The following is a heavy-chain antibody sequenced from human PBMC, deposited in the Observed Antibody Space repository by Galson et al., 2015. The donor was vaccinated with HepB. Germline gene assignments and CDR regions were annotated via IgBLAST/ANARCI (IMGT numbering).Heavy chain of an antibody. CDR3: ARYSNRLRALFY. J-gene: IGHJ4*02. CDR2: ISYDGSNK. V-gene: IGHV3-30-3*01. CDR1: GFTFSSYA. D-gene: IGHD4-11*01. Sequence: SLRLSCAASGFTFSSYAMHWVRQAPGKGLEWVAVISYDGSNKYYADSVKGRFTISRDNSKNALYLQMNSLRAEDTAVYYCARYSNRLRALFYWGQGTLVTV.